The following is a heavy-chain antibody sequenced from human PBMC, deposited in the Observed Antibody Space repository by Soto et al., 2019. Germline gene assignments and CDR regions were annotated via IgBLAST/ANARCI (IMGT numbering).Heavy chain of an antibody. CDR3: AKDRGRPDAFNI. CDR2: IDNGGTNT. J-gene: IGHJ3*02. Sequence: GKGLVWVSRIDNGGTNTVYADAVKGRFTISRDNAKNTLYLQMNSLRAEDTAVYYCAKDRGRPDAFNIWGQGTIVTVSS. V-gene: IGHV3-74*01. D-gene: IGHD3-10*01.